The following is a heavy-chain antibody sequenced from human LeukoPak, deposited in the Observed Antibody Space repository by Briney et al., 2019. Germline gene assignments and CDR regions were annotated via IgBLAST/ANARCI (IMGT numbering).Heavy chain of an antibody. CDR1: GNYW. Sequence: GGSPRLSCAASGNYWMHWVRQAPGKGLVWVSHINSDGSWTSYADSVKGRFTISKDNAKNTVYLQMNSLRAEDTAVYYCARALYDSIGAMIFDYWGQGTLVTVSS. D-gene: IGHD3-22*01. CDR3: ARALYDSIGAMIFDY. V-gene: IGHV3-74*01. CDR2: INSDGSWT. J-gene: IGHJ4*02.